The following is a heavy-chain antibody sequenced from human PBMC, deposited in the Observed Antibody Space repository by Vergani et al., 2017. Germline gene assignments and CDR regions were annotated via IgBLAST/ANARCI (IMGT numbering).Heavy chain of an antibody. CDR2: INHSGST. J-gene: IGHJ4*02. CDR1: GGSFSGYY. V-gene: IGHV4-34*01. D-gene: IGHD3-16*02. CDR3: ARARYDYVWGSYRYLNYFDY. Sequence: QVQLQQWGAGLLKPSETLSLTCAVYGGSFSGYYWSWIRQPPGKGLEWIGEINHSGSTNYNPSLKSRVTISVDTSKNQFSLKLSSVTAADTAGYYCARARYDYVWGSYRYLNYFDYWGQGTLVTVSS.